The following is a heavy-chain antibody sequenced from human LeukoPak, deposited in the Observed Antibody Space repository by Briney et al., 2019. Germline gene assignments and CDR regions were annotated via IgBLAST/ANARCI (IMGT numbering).Heavy chain of an antibody. J-gene: IGHJ4*02. D-gene: IGHD3-22*01. CDR2: IYYSGST. CDR1: GGSISSYY. V-gene: IGHV4-59*12. CDR3: ARDRTFTMIVVVPFDY. Sequence: SETLSLTCTGSGGSISSYYWSWIRQPPGKGLERIWYIYYSGSTYYNPSLKSRVTISVDTSKNQFSLKLSSVTAADTAVYYCARDRTFTMIVVVPFDYWGQGTLVTVSS.